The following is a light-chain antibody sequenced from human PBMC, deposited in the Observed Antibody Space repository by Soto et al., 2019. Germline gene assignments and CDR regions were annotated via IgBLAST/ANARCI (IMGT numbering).Light chain of an antibody. V-gene: IGKV3-15*01. J-gene: IGKJ1*01. CDR3: QQYNTWHPKLA. Sequence: VVTQSPATLSVFPGETATLSCRARQSVSSDLAWYQQRPGQAPRLLLYGASTRATGIPARFRGSGSGTEFRLTISSLQSEDFATYYCQQYNTWHPKLAFGRGTKVEIK. CDR2: GAS. CDR1: QSVSSD.